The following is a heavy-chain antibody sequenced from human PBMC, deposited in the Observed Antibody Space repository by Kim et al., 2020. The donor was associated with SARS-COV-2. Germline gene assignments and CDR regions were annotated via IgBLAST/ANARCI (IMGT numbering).Heavy chain of an antibody. D-gene: IGHD6-19*01. V-gene: IGHV4-39*01. CDR3: ARPYSSGWSHYWYFDL. Sequence: SLKSRVTISVDTSKNQFSLKLSSVTAADTAVYYCARPYSSGWSHYWYFDLWGRGTLVTVSS. J-gene: IGHJ2*01.